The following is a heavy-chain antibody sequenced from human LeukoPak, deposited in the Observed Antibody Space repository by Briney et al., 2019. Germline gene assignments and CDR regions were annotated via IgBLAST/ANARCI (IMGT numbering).Heavy chain of an antibody. Sequence: GGSLRLSCAASGLTFSTYSMHWVRQAPGKVLEWVSSIRSCSTYINYADSVKGRFTISRDDAKNSLYLQMNSLRAEDTAVYYCARDGIFDYWGQGTLVTVSS. CDR1: GLTFSTYS. CDR3: ARDGIFDY. CDR2: IRSCSTYI. V-gene: IGHV3-21*01. J-gene: IGHJ4*02.